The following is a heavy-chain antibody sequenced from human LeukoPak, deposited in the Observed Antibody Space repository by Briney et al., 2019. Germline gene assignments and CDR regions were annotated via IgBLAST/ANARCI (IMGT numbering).Heavy chain of an antibody. J-gene: IGHJ4*02. CDR2: IKYDGVDK. V-gene: IGHV3-7*01. Sequence: GGSLRLSCAASGLIFTDYWMNWVRQAPGKGLEWAAMIKYDGVDKQYLDSVKGRFTISRDNAKNSVYLEMNSLRAEDTAMYYCARDLHSYYGSGSYQLDYWGQGTLVTVSS. D-gene: IGHD3-10*01. CDR1: GLIFTDYW. CDR3: ARDLHSYYGSGSYQLDY.